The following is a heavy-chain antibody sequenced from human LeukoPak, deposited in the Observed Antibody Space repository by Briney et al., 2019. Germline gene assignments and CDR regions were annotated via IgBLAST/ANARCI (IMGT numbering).Heavy chain of an antibody. CDR1: GGSISSYY. V-gene: IGHV4-59*08. J-gene: IGHJ4*02. CDR2: IYYSGST. Sequence: SETLSLTCTVSGGSISSYYWSWLRQPPGKGLEWIGYIYYSGSTNYNPSLKSRVTISVDTSKNQFSLKLSSVTAADTAVCYCARRRLNSGSYFDYWGQGTLVTVSS. D-gene: IGHD1-26*01. CDR3: ARRRLNSGSYFDY.